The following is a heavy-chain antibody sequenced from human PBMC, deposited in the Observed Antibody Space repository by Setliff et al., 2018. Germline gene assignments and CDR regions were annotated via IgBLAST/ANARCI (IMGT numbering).Heavy chain of an antibody. J-gene: IGHJ4*02. CDR1: GYTFTNYA. Sequence: ASVKVSCKASGYTFTNYAINCVRQAPGQRFEWVGWISAYSGNTYYAQKFQGRVTMTTDTSTATAYLELRSLRSDDTAVYYCSRLVRYCTRTSCQRASGEDDWGQGTLVTVSS. V-gene: IGHV1-18*01. D-gene: IGHD2-2*01. CDR3: SRLVRYCTRTSCQRASGEDD. CDR2: ISAYSGNT.